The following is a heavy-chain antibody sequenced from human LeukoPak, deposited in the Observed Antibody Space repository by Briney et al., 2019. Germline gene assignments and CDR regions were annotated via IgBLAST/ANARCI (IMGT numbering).Heavy chain of an antibody. CDR1: GFTFSSYA. CDR3: AKETHNYCGTTSCSSNYFDS. V-gene: IGHV3-23*01. Sequence: GGSLRLSCAASGFTFSSYAMSWVRQAPGKGLQWVSAISGTGVGTYYADSAKGRFTISRDSSKNTLYLQMNSLRAEDTAIYYCAKETHNYCGTTSCSSNYFDSWGQGTLVTVSS. CDR2: ISGTGVGT. D-gene: IGHD2-2*01. J-gene: IGHJ4*02.